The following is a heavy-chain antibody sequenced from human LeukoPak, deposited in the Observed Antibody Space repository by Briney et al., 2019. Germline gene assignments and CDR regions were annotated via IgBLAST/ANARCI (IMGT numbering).Heavy chain of an antibody. CDR1: GGSISSSSYY. Sequence: SETLSLTCTVSGGSISSSSYYWDWIRQPPGKGLEWIGSIYYSGSTYYNPSLKSRVTISVDTSKNQFSLKLSSVTAADTAVYYCARQERFIVATTGELGYWGQGTLVTVSS. CDR3: ARQERFIVATTGELGY. J-gene: IGHJ4*02. D-gene: IGHD5-12*01. CDR2: IYYSGST. V-gene: IGHV4-39*01.